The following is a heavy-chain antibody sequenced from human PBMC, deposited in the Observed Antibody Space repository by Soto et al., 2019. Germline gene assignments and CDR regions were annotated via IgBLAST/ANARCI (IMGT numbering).Heavy chain of an antibody. Sequence: SETLSLTCAVYGGSFSGYYWSWIRQPPGKGLEWIGEINHSGSTNYNPSLKSRVTISVDTSKNQFSLKLSSVTAADTAVYYCARGTPMTTVTTPPLSFDIWGQGTMVTVSS. V-gene: IGHV4-34*01. CDR1: GGSFSGYY. J-gene: IGHJ3*02. CDR3: ARGTPMTTVTTPPLSFDI. D-gene: IGHD4-4*01. CDR2: INHSGST.